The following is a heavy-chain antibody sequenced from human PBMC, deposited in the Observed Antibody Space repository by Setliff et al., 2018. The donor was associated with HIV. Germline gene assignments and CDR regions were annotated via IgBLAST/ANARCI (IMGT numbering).Heavy chain of an antibody. J-gene: IGHJ4*02. CDR3: ARAAVAGPWRKLDY. D-gene: IGHD6-19*01. V-gene: IGHV3-48*04. CDR2: TSSSGATI. Sequence: PGGSLRLSCAASGFTFSSYSMNWVRQAPGKGLDWVSYTSSSGATIYYADSVKGRFTISRDNTKNSLYLQMNILRTEDTAVYYCARAAVAGPWRKLDYWGQGTLVTVSS. CDR1: GFTFSSYS.